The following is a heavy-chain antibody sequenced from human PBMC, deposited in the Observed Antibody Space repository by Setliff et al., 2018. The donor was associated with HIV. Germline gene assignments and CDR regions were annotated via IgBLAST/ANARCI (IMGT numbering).Heavy chain of an antibody. CDR2: ISSGGEIM. V-gene: IGHV3-23*01. CDR1: GFTFSSYS. CDR3: AKSLLVAGNDY. D-gene: IGHD2-8*02. Sequence: GGSLRLSCAASGFTFSSYSMNWVRQAPGKGLGWVSAISSGGEIMFYADSVKGRFTISRDNSKNTLYLQMNSLRAEDTAVYYCAKSLLVAGNDYWGQGTLVTVSS. J-gene: IGHJ4*02.